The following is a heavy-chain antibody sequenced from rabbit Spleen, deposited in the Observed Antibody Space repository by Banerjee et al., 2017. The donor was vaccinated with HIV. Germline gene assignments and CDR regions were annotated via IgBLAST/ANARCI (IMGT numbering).Heavy chain of an antibody. V-gene: IGHV1S40*01. CDR3: ARDTGTSFSTYGMDL. CDR2: IYAGSSGSA. Sequence: EESGGDLVKPGASLTLTCTASGFSFSSSDYMCWVRQAPGKGLEWIACIYAGSSGSAYYASWAKGRFTISKTSSTTVTLQMTSLTAADTATYFCARDTGTSFSTYGMDLWGPGTLVTVS. J-gene: IGHJ6*01. CDR1: GFSFSSSDY. D-gene: IGHD8-1*01.